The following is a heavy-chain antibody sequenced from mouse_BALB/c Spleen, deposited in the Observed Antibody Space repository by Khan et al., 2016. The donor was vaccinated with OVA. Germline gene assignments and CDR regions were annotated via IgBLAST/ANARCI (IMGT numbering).Heavy chain of an antibody. Sequence: VELVESGPGLVAPSQSLSISCTASGFSLSSYCVNWVRQPPGKGLEWLGVIWGAGSTTYHSALISRLIISTDNSKYQVFLKLNSLQTDDTATYYCAKFTPDYCSMDDWGHGTSVTVSS. CDR1: GFSLSSYC. J-gene: IGHJ4*01. CDR2: IWGAGST. D-gene: IGHD1-1*01. CDR3: AKFTPDYCSMDD. V-gene: IGHV2-3*01.